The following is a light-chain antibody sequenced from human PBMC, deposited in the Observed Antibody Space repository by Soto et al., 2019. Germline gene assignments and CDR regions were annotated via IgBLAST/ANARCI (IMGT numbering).Light chain of an antibody. CDR2: GAS. J-gene: IGKJ1*01. V-gene: IGKV3-20*01. CDR1: QSVGSDF. Sequence: EIVLTQSPGTLSLSPGERATLSCRASQSVGSDFLAWYQQRPGQPPRILIFGASGRATGIPDRFSGSGSGTDFTLTIRRLEPEDFAVYYCKQYGSSPRTFGQGTKVDIK. CDR3: KQYGSSPRT.